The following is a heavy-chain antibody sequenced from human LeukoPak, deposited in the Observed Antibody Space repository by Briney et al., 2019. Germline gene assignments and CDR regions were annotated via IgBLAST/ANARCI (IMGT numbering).Heavy chain of an antibody. V-gene: IGHV4-61*02. CDR1: GGSISSGSYY. J-gene: IGHJ4*02. CDR3: ARHPRYCSSTSCYGFDY. CDR2: IYTSGST. D-gene: IGHD2-2*01. Sequence: SETLSLTCAVSGGSISSGSYYWSWIRQPAGKGLEWIGRIYTSGSTNYNPSLKSRVTISVDTSKNQFSLKLSSVTAADTAVYYCARHPRYCSSTSCYGFDYWGQGTLVTVSS.